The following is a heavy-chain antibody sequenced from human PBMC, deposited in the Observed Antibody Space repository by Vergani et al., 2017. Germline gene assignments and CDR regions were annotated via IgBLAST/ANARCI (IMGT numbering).Heavy chain of an antibody. V-gene: IGHV3-23*01. CDR3: ARGGCSSTSCYAVDY. Sequence: EVQLLESGGGLVQPGGSLRLSCAASGFTFSTYAMSWVRQAPGKGLEWVSAITGSGGKTYYADSVKGRFTISRDNSKNTLYVQMNSLRAEDTAIYYCARGGCSSTSCYAVDYWGQGTLVTVSS. J-gene: IGHJ4*02. CDR2: ITGSGGKT. D-gene: IGHD2-2*01. CDR1: GFTFSTYA.